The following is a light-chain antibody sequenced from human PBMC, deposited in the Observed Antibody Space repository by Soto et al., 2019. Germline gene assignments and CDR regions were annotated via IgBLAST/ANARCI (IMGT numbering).Light chain of an antibody. Sequence: DIVMTQSPDSLAVSLGERATINCKSSQSVLYSSNNKNYLAWYQQKPGQPPKLLIYWASTRESGVPDRFSGSGSGTDFTLTISSLQAEDVAVYDCQQYYSTPQGTFGQGTKVEIK. CDR1: QSVLYSSNNKNY. J-gene: IGKJ1*01. CDR2: WAS. CDR3: QQYYSTPQGT. V-gene: IGKV4-1*01.